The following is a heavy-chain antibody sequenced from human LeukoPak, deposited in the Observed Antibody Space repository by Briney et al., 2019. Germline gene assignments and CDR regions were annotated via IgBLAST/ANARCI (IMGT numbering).Heavy chain of an antibody. V-gene: IGHV3-9*01. J-gene: IGHJ4*02. CDR3: ARDSPPDY. CDR2: ISWNSGSI. Sequence: PGGSLRLSCAASGFTFDDYAMHWVRQAPGKGLEWVSGISWNSGSIGYADSVKGRFTISRDNAKNSLFVQMNSLRAEDTAIYYCARDSPPDYWGQGTLVTVSS. CDR1: GFTFDDYA.